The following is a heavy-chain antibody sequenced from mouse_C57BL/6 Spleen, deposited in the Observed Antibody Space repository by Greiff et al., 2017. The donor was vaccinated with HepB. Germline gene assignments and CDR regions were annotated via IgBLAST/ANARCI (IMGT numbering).Heavy chain of an antibody. CDR3: ARHVTVVAFNSDYYAMDY. Sequence: QVQLKQSGAELVKPGASVKLSCKASGYTFTEYTIHWVKQRSGQGLEWIGWFYPGSGSIKYNEKFKDKATLTADKSSSTAYMELSRLTSEDSAVYFCARHVTVVAFNSDYYAMDYWGQGTSVTVSS. J-gene: IGHJ4*01. CDR1: GYTFTEYT. V-gene: IGHV1-62-2*01. CDR2: FYPGSGSI. D-gene: IGHD1-1*01.